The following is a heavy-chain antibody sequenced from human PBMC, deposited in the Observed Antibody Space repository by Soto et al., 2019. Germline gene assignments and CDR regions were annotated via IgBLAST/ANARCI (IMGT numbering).Heavy chain of an antibody. CDR1: GFTFSSFW. CDR2: IKTDGGET. Sequence: GGSLRLSCAASGFTFSSFWMSWVRQAPGKGLEWVANIKTDGGETHYVDSVKGRFTISRDNPKTSLFLQMNSLRVEDTAVYFSTSDRYPRLYHASGSYTYYWGQGTPVTVSS. CDR3: TSDRYPRLYHASGSYTYY. J-gene: IGHJ4*02. D-gene: IGHD3-10*01. V-gene: IGHV3-7*03.